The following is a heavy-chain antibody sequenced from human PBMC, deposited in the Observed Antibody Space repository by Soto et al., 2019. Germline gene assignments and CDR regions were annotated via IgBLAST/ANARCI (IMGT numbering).Heavy chain of an antibody. Sequence: ASVKVSCKASGGTFSSYAISWVRQAPGQGLEWMGGIIPIFGTANYAQKFQGRVTITADESTGTAYMELSSLRSEDTAVYYCARDYYDSRGHLPYYYYGMDVWGQGTTVTVSS. CDR3: ARDYYDSRGHLPYYYYGMDV. CDR2: IIPIFGTA. D-gene: IGHD3-22*01. J-gene: IGHJ6*02. V-gene: IGHV1-69*13. CDR1: GGTFSSYA.